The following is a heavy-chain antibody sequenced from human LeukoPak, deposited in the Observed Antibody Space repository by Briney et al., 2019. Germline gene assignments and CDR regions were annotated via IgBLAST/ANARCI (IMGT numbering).Heavy chain of an antibody. V-gene: IGHV1-69*01. D-gene: IGHD2-21*01. CDR3: ARCGGDCHDFDY. CDR1: GGTFSSYA. Sequence: SVKVSCKASGGTFSSYAISWVRQAPGQGLEWMGGIIPIFGTANYAQKFQGRVTITADESTSTAYMELSSLRSEDTAVYYCARCGGDCHDFDYWGQGTLVTVSS. CDR2: IIPIFGTA. J-gene: IGHJ4*02.